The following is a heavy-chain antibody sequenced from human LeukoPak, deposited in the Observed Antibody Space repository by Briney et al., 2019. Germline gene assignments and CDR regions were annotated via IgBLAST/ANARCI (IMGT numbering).Heavy chain of an antibody. CDR3: ARYRHLGY. J-gene: IGHJ4*02. Sequence: GGSLRLSCAVSGFTFSNYWMTWVRQAPGKGLEWVASIKQDGSEKYYVDSVKGRFTFSRDNAKNSLYLQMDSLRAEDTAVYYCARYRHLGYWGQGTLVTVSS. CDR2: IKQDGSEK. V-gene: IGHV3-7*01. CDR1: GFTFSNYW.